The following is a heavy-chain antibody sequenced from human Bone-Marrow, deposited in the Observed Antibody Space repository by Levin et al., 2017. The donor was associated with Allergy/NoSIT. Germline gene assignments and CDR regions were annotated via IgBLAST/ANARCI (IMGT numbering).Heavy chain of an antibody. CDR3: ARSGGGGWYLGGDY. J-gene: IGHJ4*02. D-gene: IGHD6-19*01. CDR1: GFTFSRYT. CDR2: ISYDGSNK. V-gene: IGHV3-30-3*01. Sequence: GGSLRLSCAASGFTFSRYTMHWVRQAPGKGLEWAAVISYDGSNKYYADSVKGRFTISRDNSKNTLYLQMNSLRAEGAAVYDWARSGGGGWYLGGDYWGQGPLVTVSS.